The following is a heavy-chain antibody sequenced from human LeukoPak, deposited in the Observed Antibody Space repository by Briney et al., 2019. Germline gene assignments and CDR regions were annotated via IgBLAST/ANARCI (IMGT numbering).Heavy chain of an antibody. CDR1: GFTFCSYG. CDR3: AKQHYYDSSGYYPPGD. CDR2: IWYDGSNK. V-gene: IGHV3-33*06. J-gene: IGHJ4*02. D-gene: IGHD3-22*01. Sequence: GGSLRLSCAASGFTFCSYGMHWVRQAPGKGLEWVAVIWYDGSNKYYADSVKGRFTISRDNSKNTLYLQMNSLRAEDTAMYYCAKQHYYDSSGYYPPGDWGQGTLVTVSS.